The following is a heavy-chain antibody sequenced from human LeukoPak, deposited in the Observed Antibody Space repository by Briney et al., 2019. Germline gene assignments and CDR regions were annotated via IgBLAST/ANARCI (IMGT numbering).Heavy chain of an antibody. D-gene: IGHD3-10*01. V-gene: IGHV3-23*01. CDR1: GFAFSSHV. CDR2: ININDAAT. CDR3: ARDRGFIGVFYNGIDV. J-gene: IGHJ6*02. Sequence: PGGSLRLSCAASGFAFSSHVMSWVRQAPGKRLEWVSTININDAATYYADSVKGRFTISRDNSKNSLYLQMNSLRAEDTAVYYCARDRGFIGVFYNGIDVWGQGTTVTVSS.